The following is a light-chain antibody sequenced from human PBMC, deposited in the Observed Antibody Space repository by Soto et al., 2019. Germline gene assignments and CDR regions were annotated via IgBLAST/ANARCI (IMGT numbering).Light chain of an antibody. CDR3: QQYNNWPPVIT. CDR1: QSVSSN. Sequence: EIVMTQSPATLSVSPGERATLSCRASQSVSSNLAWYQQKPGQAPRLLIYGPSTRATGIPARFSGSGSGTEFTLTISSLQSEDFAVYYCQQYNNWPPVITFGQGTRLEIK. J-gene: IGKJ5*01. CDR2: GPS. V-gene: IGKV3-15*01.